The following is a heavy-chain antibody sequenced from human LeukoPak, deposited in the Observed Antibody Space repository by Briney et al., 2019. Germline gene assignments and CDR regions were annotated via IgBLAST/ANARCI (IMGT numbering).Heavy chain of an antibody. D-gene: IGHD6-13*01. CDR3: ARDRGIAAAGTAHFDY. CDR2: ISYDGSNK. Sequence: PGGSLKLSCAASGFTFSSYAMHWVRQAPGKGLEWVAVISYDGSNKHYADSVKGRFTISRDNSKNTLYMQMNSLRAEDTAVYYCARDRGIAAAGTAHFDYWGQGTLVTVSS. CDR1: GFTFSSYA. V-gene: IGHV3-30-3*01. J-gene: IGHJ4*02.